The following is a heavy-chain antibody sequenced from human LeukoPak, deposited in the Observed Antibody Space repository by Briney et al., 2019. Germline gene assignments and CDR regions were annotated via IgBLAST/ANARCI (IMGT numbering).Heavy chain of an antibody. V-gene: IGHV4-38-2*01. CDR2: IYHSGST. J-gene: IGHJ5*02. Sequence: SSETLSLTCAVSGYSISIGYYWGWIRQPPGKGLEWIGSIYHSGSTYYNPSLKSRVTISVDTSKTQFSLKLSSVTAADTAVYYCARAFVVVPAAMYFAPWGQGTLVTVSS. CDR1: GYSISIGYY. CDR3: ARAFVVVPAAMYFAP. D-gene: IGHD2-2*01.